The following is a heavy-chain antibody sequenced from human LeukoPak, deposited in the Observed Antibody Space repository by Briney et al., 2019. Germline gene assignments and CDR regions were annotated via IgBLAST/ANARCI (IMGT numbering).Heavy chain of an antibody. J-gene: IGHJ4*02. V-gene: IGHV3-9*01. Sequence: GGSLRLSCAASGFTFDDYAMHWVRQAPGKGLEWVSGISWNSGSIGYADSVKGRFTISRDNAKNSLYLQMNSLRAEDTALYHCAKDIGRHYSSSWYGIGYFDYWGQGTLVTVSS. CDR1: GFTFDDYA. D-gene: IGHD6-13*01. CDR2: ISWNSGSI. CDR3: AKDIGRHYSSSWYGIGYFDY.